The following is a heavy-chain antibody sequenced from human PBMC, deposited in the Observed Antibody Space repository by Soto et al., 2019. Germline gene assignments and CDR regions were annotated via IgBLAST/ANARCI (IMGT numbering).Heavy chain of an antibody. J-gene: IGHJ6*02. D-gene: IGHD6-13*01. CDR1: GGTFSSYA. CDR3: ASAVKYSSSWYEYYYYGMDV. V-gene: IGHV1-69*06. Sequence: SVKVSCKASGGTFSSYAISWVRQAPGQGLEWMGGIIPIFGTANYAQKFQGRVTITADKSTSTAYMELSSLRSEDTAVYYCASAVKYSSSWYEYYYYGMDVWGQGTTVTVSS. CDR2: IIPIFGTA.